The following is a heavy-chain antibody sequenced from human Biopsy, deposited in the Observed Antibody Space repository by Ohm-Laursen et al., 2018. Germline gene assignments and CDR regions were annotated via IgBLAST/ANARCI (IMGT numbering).Heavy chain of an antibody. CDR3: ASVVLGPTNDAFDL. V-gene: IGHV4-4*07. CDR1: GGDIYNYY. Sequence: VTLSFTWSVFGGDIYNYYWSWLRQPAGLGLEWFGRIYPGGSSNYNPSIKSRVTMSVDTSKKQFPLRLRSVTAADTAMYYCASVVLGPTNDAFDLWGQGTMVVVSS. J-gene: IGHJ3*01. CDR2: IYPGGSS. D-gene: IGHD3-22*01.